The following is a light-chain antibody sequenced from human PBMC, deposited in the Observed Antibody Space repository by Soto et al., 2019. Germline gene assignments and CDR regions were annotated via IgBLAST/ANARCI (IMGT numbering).Light chain of an antibody. CDR3: QQYNNWPQT. Sequence: EFVLTPSQGTLSFSPGERATLSGRASQTVRNNYLAWYQQKPGQAPRLLIYDASSRATGIPDRFSGGGSGTDFTLTISGLQSEDFAVYYCQQYNNWPQTCGQGTKGDIK. CDR1: QTVRNNY. V-gene: IGKV3-20*01. J-gene: IGKJ1*01. CDR2: DAS.